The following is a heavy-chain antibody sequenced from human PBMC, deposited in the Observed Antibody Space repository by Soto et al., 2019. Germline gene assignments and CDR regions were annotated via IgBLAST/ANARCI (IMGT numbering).Heavy chain of an antibody. J-gene: IGHJ4*02. CDR2: INAANGNT. Sequence: VASVKVSCKASGYTFTAYAIHWVRQAPGQRLEWMGWINAANGNTRYSKTFQGRLSITRDTSATTAYMELSSLTSEDTAVYYCVRSVDYWGLGTLVTVSS. CDR3: VRSVDY. V-gene: IGHV1-3*01. D-gene: IGHD6-19*01. CDR1: GYTFTAYA.